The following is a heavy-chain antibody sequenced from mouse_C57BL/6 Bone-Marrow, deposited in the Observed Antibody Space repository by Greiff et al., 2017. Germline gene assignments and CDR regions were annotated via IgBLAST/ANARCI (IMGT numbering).Heavy chain of an antibody. Sequence: VQLKESGGGLVQPGESLKLSCESNEYEFPSPDMSWVRKTPEKRLALVAAINSDGGSTYYPDTMERRFIISRDNTKKTLYLQMSSLRSEDTALYYCARHGDYSKSDAMDYWGQGTSVTVSS. CDR3: ARHGDYSKSDAMDY. CDR2: INSDGGST. V-gene: IGHV5-2*01. CDR1: EYEFPSPD. D-gene: IGHD2-5*01. J-gene: IGHJ4*01.